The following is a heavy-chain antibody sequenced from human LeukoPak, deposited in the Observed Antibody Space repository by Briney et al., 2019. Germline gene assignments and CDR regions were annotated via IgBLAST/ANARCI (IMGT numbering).Heavy chain of an antibody. CDR2: IYYSRST. CDR3: ARGTRVAATGPNDY. Sequence: SETLSLTCTVSYDFISDYYWSWIRQPPGKGLEWIGYIYYSRSTYYNPSLKSRVIISEDTSKNQFSLKLSSVTAADTAVYYCARGTRVAATGPNDYWGQGTLVTVSS. D-gene: IGHD6-13*01. CDR1: YDFISDYY. V-gene: IGHV4-30-4*01. J-gene: IGHJ4*02.